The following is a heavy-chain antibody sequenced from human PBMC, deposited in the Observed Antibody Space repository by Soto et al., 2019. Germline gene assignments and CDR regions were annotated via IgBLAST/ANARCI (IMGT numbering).Heavy chain of an antibody. Sequence: QVQLVESGGGVVQPGRSLRLSCAASGFTFSSYGMHWVRQAPGKGLEWVAVISYDGSNKYYADSVKGRFTISRDNXKXMLYLQMNSLRAEDTAVYYCAKDRSRAIAAAGTVMYWGQGTLVTVSS. CDR2: ISYDGSNK. D-gene: IGHD6-13*01. J-gene: IGHJ4*02. V-gene: IGHV3-30*18. CDR3: AKDRSRAIAAAGTVMY. CDR1: GFTFSSYG.